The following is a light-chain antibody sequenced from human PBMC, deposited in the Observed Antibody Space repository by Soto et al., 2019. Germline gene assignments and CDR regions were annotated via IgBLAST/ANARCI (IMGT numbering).Light chain of an antibody. V-gene: IGKV3-20*01. Sequence: EIVLTQSPGTLSLSPGERATLSCRASQSVSSNYLAWYQQKPGQAPRLLIYGASSRATVIPDRFSGSGSGTDFTLTISRLAPEDFAVYYCQQYGSSPETFGQGTKVEIK. CDR2: GAS. CDR1: QSVSSNY. CDR3: QQYGSSPET. J-gene: IGKJ1*01.